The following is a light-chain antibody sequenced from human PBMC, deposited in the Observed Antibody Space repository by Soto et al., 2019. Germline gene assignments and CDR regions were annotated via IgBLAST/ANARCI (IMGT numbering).Light chain of an antibody. CDR3: QQYGNSPTT. CDR2: GAS. J-gene: IGKJ5*01. CDR1: QSVTNSF. V-gene: IGKV3-20*01. Sequence: ETVLTQSPGTLSLSPGERATLSCRASQSVTNSFLAWYQQKPGQAPRLLIYGASLRATGIPDRFSGSGSGTDFTLTISRLEPEDFAVYYCQQYGNSPTTFGQGTRLEIK.